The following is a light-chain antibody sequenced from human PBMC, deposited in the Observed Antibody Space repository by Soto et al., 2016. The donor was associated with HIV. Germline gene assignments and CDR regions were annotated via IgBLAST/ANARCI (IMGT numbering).Light chain of an antibody. J-gene: IGKJ2*01. V-gene: IGKV1-6*01. CDR2: SAS. CDR1: QGIKNE. Sequence: AIQMTQSPSSLSASVGDRVTITCRASQGIKNELGWYQQKPGEAPKLLIYSASTLGSGVPLRFSGSGSGTDFTLTISSLQPEDFATYYCQQYYSTPYTFGQGTKLEIK. CDR3: QQYYSTPYT.